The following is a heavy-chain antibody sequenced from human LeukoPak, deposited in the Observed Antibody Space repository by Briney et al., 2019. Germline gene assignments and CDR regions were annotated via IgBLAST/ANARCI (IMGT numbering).Heavy chain of an antibody. CDR2: INAGNGNT. Sequence: ASVKVSYKASGYTFTSYAMHWVRQAPGQRLEWMGWINAGNGNTKYSQKFQGRVTITRDTSASTAYMELSSLRSEDTAVYYCASRVVTATFDAFDIWGQGTMVTVSS. CDR3: ASRVVTATFDAFDI. D-gene: IGHD2-21*02. V-gene: IGHV1-3*01. CDR1: GYTFTSYA. J-gene: IGHJ3*02.